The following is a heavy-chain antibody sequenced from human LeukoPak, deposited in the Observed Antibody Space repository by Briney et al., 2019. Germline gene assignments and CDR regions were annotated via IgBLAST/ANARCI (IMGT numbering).Heavy chain of an antibody. D-gene: IGHD3-9*01. CDR1: GGSISSSSYY. J-gene: IGHJ5*02. Sequence: SETLSLTCTVSGGSISSSSYYWGWIRQPPGKGLEWIGSIYYSGSTYYNPSLKSRVTISVDTSKNQFSLKLSSVTAADTAVYYCARGYQLYDILTALDPWGQGTLVTVSS. CDR3: ARGYQLYDILTALDP. V-gene: IGHV4-39*07. CDR2: IYYSGST.